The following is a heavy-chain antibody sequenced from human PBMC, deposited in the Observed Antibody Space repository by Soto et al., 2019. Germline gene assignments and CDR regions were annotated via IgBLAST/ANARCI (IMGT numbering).Heavy chain of an antibody. D-gene: IGHD1-26*01. Sequence: QVQLVESGGGVGQPGRSLRLSCAASGFTFSSYGMHWVRQAPGKGLEWVAVISYDGSNKYYADSVKGRFTISRDNSKNTLYQQMNSLRAEDTAVYYCAGLVGATGVDYWGQGTLVTVSS. CDR1: GFTFSSYG. CDR2: ISYDGSNK. J-gene: IGHJ4*02. CDR3: AGLVGATGVDY. V-gene: IGHV3-30*03.